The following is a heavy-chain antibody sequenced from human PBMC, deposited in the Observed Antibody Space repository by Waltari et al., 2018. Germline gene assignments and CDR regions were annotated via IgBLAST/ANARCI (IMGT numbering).Heavy chain of an antibody. CDR1: GSSSSNYG. V-gene: IGHV3-33*06. D-gene: IGHD3-10*01. CDR3: AKDAFGNTYVDH. CDR2: IWFDGGQT. Sequence: QAQLVESGGGVVQPGMSLRLPCTGTGSSSSNYGMHVVHQAPGKGLEWVALIWFDGGQTYYADSVRGRFTISRDNSKNTLYLDMNSLKLNDTAIYYCAKDAFGNTYVDHWGQGTLVTVAS. J-gene: IGHJ4*02.